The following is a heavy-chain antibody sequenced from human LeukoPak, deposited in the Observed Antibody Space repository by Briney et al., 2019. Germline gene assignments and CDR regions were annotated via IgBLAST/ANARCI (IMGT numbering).Heavy chain of an antibody. CDR2: ISYDGSNK. CDR3: AKSPYPGNYLYYFDY. J-gene: IGHJ4*02. V-gene: IGHV3-30*18. D-gene: IGHD4-23*01. CDR1: GFTFRTYG. Sequence: PGGSLRLSCAASGFTFRTYGMHWVRQAPGKGLEWVAVISYDGSNKYYADSVKGRFTISRDNSKNTLYLQMNRLRAEDTAVYYCAKSPYPGNYLYYFDYWGQGTLVTVSS.